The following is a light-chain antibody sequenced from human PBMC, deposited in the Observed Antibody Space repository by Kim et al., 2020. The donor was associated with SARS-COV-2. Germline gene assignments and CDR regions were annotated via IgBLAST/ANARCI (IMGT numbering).Light chain of an antibody. J-gene: IGKJ5*01. Sequence: SVSPGERAPLSSRASQSVNSNLAWYQQKPGQAPRLLIYGASTRATGIAGRCSGSGSGTEFTLTISSLQSEDFAVYFCQHHNNWPITFGQGTRL. CDR1: QSVNSN. CDR3: QHHNNWPIT. V-gene: IGKV3-15*01. CDR2: GAS.